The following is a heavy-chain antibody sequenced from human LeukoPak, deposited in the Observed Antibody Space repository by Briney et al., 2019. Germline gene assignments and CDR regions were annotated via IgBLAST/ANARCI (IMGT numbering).Heavy chain of an antibody. J-gene: IGHJ6*04. CDR2: IIPIFGTA. CDR3: AIAWTTAASYYYGMDV. V-gene: IGHV1-69*13. Sequence: ASVTVSCKASGGTFSSYAISWVRQAPGQRREWMGGIIPIFGTANYAQKFQGRVTITADESTSTAYMELSSLRSEDTAVYYCAIAWTTAASYYYGMDVWGKGTTVTVSS. D-gene: IGHD4-17*01. CDR1: GGTFSSYA.